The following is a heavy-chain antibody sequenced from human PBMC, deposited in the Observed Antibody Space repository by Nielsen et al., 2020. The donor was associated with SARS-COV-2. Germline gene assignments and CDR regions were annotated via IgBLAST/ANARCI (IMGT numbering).Heavy chain of an antibody. D-gene: IGHD6-13*01. J-gene: IGHJ4*02. CDR3: ARGLTAAAPY. CDR2: IGTGGDT. V-gene: IGHV3-13*04. Sequence: GESLKISCAASGFTFSSYDMHWVRQATGKGLEWVSGIGTGGDTFYPGSVKGRFTISRENAKNSLYLQMNSLRAGDTAVYYCARGLTAAAPYWGQGTLVTVSS. CDR1: GFTFSSYD.